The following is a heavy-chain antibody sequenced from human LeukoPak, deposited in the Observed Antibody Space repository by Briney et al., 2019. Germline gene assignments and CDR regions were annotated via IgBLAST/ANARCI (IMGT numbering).Heavy chain of an antibody. Sequence: PGGSLRLSCVASGFAFSTNRMNWVRQAPGEGLEWVAHIEQGGSHVNYADSVKGRFSISRDNARNSLFLQLNNLRAEDTAVYYCASSYLKHWGQGTLVTVSS. CDR2: IEQGGSHV. J-gene: IGHJ1*01. V-gene: IGHV3-7*01. CDR1: GFAFSTNR. CDR3: ASSYLKH.